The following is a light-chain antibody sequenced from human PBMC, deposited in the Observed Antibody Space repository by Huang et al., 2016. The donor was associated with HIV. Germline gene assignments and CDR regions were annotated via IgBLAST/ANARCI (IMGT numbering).Light chain of an antibody. CDR1: QSVGSN. CDR3: QQYNNWRYT. Sequence: DIVMTQSPATLSVSPGERATLSCRASQSVGSNLAWYQQKPGQAPRLLIYAASTRATGIPARFSGSGSGTEFTLTISSLQSEDFAVYYCQQYNNWRYTFGQGTKLEIK. CDR2: AAS. V-gene: IGKV3-15*01. J-gene: IGKJ2*01.